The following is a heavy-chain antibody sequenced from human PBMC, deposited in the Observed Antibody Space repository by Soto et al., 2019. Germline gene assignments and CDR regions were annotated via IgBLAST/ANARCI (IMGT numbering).Heavy chain of an antibody. D-gene: IGHD6-13*01. V-gene: IGHV3-30-3*01. Sequence: QVQLVESGGGVVQPGRSLRLSCAASGFTFSSYAMHWVRQAPGKGLEWVAVISYDGSNKYYADSVKGRFTISRDNSKNTLYLQMNSLRAEDTAVSYCARGPLAAAYYFDYWGQGTLVTVSS. CDR1: GFTFSSYA. CDR3: ARGPLAAAYYFDY. J-gene: IGHJ4*02. CDR2: ISYDGSNK.